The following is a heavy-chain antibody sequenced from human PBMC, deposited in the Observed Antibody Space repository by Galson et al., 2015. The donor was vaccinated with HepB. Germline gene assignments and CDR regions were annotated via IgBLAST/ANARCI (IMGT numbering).Heavy chain of an antibody. CDR2: ISGSGGTT. V-gene: IGHV3-23*01. CDR1: GFTFSSQA. Sequence: SCAASGFTFSSQAMNWVRQAPGKGLEWVSVISGSGGTTYYADSVKGRFTISRDNSKNTLYLQMNSLRAEDTAVYYCAKDGPIVPTAMGTFDYWGPGTLVTVSS. J-gene: IGHJ4*02. D-gene: IGHD2-2*01. CDR3: AKDGPIVPTAMGTFDY.